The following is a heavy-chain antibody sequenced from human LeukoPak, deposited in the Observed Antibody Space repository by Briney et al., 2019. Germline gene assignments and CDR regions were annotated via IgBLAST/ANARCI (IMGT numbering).Heavy chain of an antibody. CDR1: GGSFSGYY. J-gene: IGHJ4*02. CDR2: INYSGST. Sequence: KPSETLSLTCAVYGGSFSGYYWSWIRQPPGKGLEWTGEINYSGSTNYNPSLKSRVTISVDTSKNQFSLQLSSVTAADTAVYYCAREGKPYYDSSGYAYWGQGTLVTVSS. CDR3: AREGKPYYDSSGYAY. D-gene: IGHD3-22*01. V-gene: IGHV4-34*01.